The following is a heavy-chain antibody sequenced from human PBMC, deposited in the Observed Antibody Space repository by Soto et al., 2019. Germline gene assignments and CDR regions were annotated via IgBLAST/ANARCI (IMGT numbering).Heavy chain of an antibody. CDR3: ASYYYGPGNYPIH. CDR2: ISRSVGST. V-gene: IGHV3-23*01. D-gene: IGHD3-10*01. J-gene: IGHJ4*02. Sequence: GGSLRLSCAASGFTFSIYAMSWVRQAPGKGLEWVSTISRSVGSTYYADSVKGRSTISRDNSKSTLHLQMNSLRVEDTAVYYCASYYYGPGNYPIHWGQGTLVTVSS. CDR1: GFTFSIYA.